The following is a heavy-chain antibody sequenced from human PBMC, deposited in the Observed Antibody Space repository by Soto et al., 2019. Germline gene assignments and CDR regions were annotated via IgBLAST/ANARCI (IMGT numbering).Heavy chain of an antibody. J-gene: IGHJ4*02. CDR3: ARDSPYSSSSGLPDY. CDR2: IIPIFGTA. Sequence: ASVKVSCKASGGIFSSYAISWVRQAPGQGLEWMGGIIPIFGTANYAQKFQGRVKITADESTSTAYMEMSSLRSEDTAVYYCARDSPYSSSSGLPDYWGQGTLVTVSS. D-gene: IGHD6-6*01. CDR1: GGIFSSYA. V-gene: IGHV1-69*13.